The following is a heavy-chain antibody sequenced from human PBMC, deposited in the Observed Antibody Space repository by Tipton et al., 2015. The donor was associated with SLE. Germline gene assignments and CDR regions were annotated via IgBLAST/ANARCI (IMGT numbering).Heavy chain of an antibody. V-gene: IGHV3-20*04. D-gene: IGHD4-23*01. CDR1: GFTVSSNY. J-gene: IGHJ4*02. CDR2: SNWDGGTT. CDR3: ARDKNGNGDFDY. Sequence: SLRLSCAASGFTVSSNYMSWVRQAPGKGLEWVSGSNWDGGTTRYGDSVKGRFTIFRDNAKKSLYLQMNSLRDEDTALYYCARDKNGNGDFDYWGQGALVTASS.